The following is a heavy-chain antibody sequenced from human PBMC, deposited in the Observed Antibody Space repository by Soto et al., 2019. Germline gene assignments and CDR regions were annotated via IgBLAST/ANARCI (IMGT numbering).Heavy chain of an antibody. CDR1: GFTFSNAW. CDR2: IKSKTDGGTT. D-gene: IGHD2-8*01. V-gene: IGHV3-15*01. CDR3: TTGYCTNGVCYRWLYYMDV. Sequence: GGSLRLSCAASGFTFSNAWMSWVRQAPGKGLEWVGRIKSKTDGGTTDYAAPVKGRFTISRDDSKNTLYLQMNSLTTEDTAVYYCTTGYCTNGVCYRWLYYMDVWGKGTTVTVSS. J-gene: IGHJ6*03.